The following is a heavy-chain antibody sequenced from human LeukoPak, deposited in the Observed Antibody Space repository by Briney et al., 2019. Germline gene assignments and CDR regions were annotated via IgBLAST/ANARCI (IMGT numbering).Heavy chain of an antibody. J-gene: IGHJ4*02. CDR3: ARHYDYVWEY. Sequence: GASVKVSCKTSGYTFTSYDITWVRQAPGQGLEWMGWSRTSNGRTSYAQKFQGRVTMTTDTSTSTAYMELRSLRSDDTAVYYCARHYDYVWEYWGQGTLVTVSS. D-gene: IGHD3-16*01. V-gene: IGHV1-18*01. CDR2: SRTSNGRT. CDR1: GYTFTSYD.